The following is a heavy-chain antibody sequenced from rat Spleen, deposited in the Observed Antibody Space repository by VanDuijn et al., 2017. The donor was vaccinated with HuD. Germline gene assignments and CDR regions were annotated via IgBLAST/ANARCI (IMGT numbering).Heavy chain of an antibody. J-gene: IGHJ2*01. D-gene: IGHD1-5*01. Sequence: EVQLVESGGGLVQPGRSLKLSCAASGFTFSSFPMAWVRQAPKKGLEWVASISTGGDNTHYRHSVKGRFTISRDNVKNTQYLQMDSLRSEDTATYYCARLGYNPFDSWGQGVMVTVSS. CDR3: ARLGYNPFDS. V-gene: IGHV5S13*01. CDR1: GFTFSSFP. CDR2: ISTGGDNT.